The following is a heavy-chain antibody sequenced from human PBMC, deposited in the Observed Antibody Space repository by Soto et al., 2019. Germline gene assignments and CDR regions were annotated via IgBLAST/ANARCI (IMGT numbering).Heavy chain of an antibody. CDR1: GDSVSSNSAA. V-gene: IGHV6-1*01. J-gene: IGHJ4*02. CDR2: TYYRSKWYN. CDR3: ARDREYRYSYGYGYYFDY. D-gene: IGHD5-18*01. Sequence: SPPLSLTCAISGDSVSSNSAAWNWIRQSPSRVLEWLGRTYYRSKWYNDYAVSVKSRITINPDTSKNQFSLQLNSVTPEDTAVYYCARDREYRYSYGYGYYFDYWGQGTLVTAPQ.